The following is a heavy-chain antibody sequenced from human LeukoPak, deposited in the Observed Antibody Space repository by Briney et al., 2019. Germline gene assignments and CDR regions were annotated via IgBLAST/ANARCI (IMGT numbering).Heavy chain of an antibody. CDR1: GGSISSYY. CDR2: IDHSGTT. CDR3: ARSGTYQYSSTSDY. Sequence: SETLSLTCTVSGGSISSYYWSWIRQTPGKGLEWIGEIDHSGTTNYNPSLKSRVTISLDTSKNQFSLKVTSVTAADTAVYYCARSGTYQYSSTSDYWGQGTLVTVSS. J-gene: IGHJ4*02. V-gene: IGHV4-34*01. D-gene: IGHD6-13*01.